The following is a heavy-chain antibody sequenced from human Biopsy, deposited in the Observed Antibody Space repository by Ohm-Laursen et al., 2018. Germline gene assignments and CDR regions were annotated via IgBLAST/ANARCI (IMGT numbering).Heavy chain of an antibody. D-gene: IGHD3-10*01. V-gene: IGHV3-11*01. CDR3: ATDGAGSYNEN. J-gene: IGHJ4*02. CDR1: GFTFGDCY. CDR2: ISGSGVTK. Sequence: SLRLSCAASGFTFGDCYMSWIRQAPGKGLEWLSYISGSGVTKMYADSVKGRFTVSRDNAKNSLYLEMNNLTVEDTAVYYCATDGAGSYNENWGQGTLVSVSS.